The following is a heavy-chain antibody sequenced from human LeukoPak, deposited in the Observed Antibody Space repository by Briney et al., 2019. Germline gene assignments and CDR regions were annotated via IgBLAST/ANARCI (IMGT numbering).Heavy chain of an antibody. CDR3: AKDRTVGASYWYFDL. CDR2: MRRDGNEI. Sequence: PGGSLRLSCSASGFTFSTYWMSWVRQAPGKGLEWVANMRRDGNEIYYLDSVKGRFTISRDSSRNTLFLHMNTLRAEDTAIYYCAKDRTVGASYWYFDLWGRGTLVTVSS. D-gene: IGHD1-26*01. J-gene: IGHJ2*01. CDR1: GFTFSTYW. V-gene: IGHV3-7*03.